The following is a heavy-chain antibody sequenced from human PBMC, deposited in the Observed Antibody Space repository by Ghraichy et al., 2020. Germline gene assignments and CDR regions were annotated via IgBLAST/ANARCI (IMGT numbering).Heavy chain of an antibody. CDR2: ISGSGGST. CDR3: AKESGTTVVTPSYYFDD. J-gene: IGHJ4*02. D-gene: IGHD4-23*01. V-gene: IGHV3-23*01. Sequence: GGSLRLSCAASGFTFRNYAMSWVRQAPGKGLEWVSGISGSGGSTYYADSVKGRFTISRDTSKNTVYLQMNSLRAEDTAVYSCAKESGTTVVTPSYYFDDWGQGTLVTVSS. CDR1: GFTFRNYA.